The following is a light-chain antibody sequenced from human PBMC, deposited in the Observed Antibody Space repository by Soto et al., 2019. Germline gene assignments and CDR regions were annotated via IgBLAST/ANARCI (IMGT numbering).Light chain of an antibody. V-gene: IGLV2-14*01. CDR1: SSDVGGYNY. CDR3: SSYTTTDTCV. J-gene: IGLJ1*01. CDR2: EVS. Sequence: QSVLTQPASVSGSPGQSITISCTGTSSDVGGYNYVSWSQQHPGKAPKLIIYEVSNRPSGVSNRFSGSKSGNTASLTISGLQAEDEADYYCSSYTTTDTCVFGTGTKLTVL.